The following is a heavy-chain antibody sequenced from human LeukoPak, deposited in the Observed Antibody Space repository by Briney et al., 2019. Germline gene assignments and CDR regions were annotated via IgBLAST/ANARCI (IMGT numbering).Heavy chain of an antibody. Sequence: GGSLRLSCAASGFTFSSYSMNWVRQAPGKGLEWVSSISSSSSYIYYADSVKGRFTISRDNAKNSLYLQMNSLRAEDTAVYYCARDVEGRYDSSGYFDYWGQGTLVTVSS. D-gene: IGHD3-22*01. CDR1: GFTFSSYS. J-gene: IGHJ4*02. V-gene: IGHV3-21*01. CDR3: ARDVEGRYDSSGYFDY. CDR2: ISSSSSYI.